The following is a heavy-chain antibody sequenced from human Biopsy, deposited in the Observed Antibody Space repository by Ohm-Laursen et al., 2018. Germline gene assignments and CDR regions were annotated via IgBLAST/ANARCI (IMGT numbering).Heavy chain of an antibody. CDR2: ILPLSGTT. CDR1: GGTFSSFP. CDR3: ANSDGRSGFDY. J-gene: IGHJ4*02. V-gene: IGHV1-69*01. D-gene: IGHD2-15*01. Sequence: GSSVKVSCKASGGTFSSFPFNWVRQAPEQGLEWMGGILPLSGTTSFAQKFQGRVILTADGSTSTAYMELSSLISEDTAVYYCANSDGRSGFDYWGQGTLVTVSS.